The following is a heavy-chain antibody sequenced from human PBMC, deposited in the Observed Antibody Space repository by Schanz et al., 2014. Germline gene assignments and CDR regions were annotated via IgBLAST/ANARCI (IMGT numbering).Heavy chain of an antibody. CDR2: IWSDGSRT. V-gene: IGHV3-30*02. CDR3: AKVVASGPTTGPFDP. J-gene: IGHJ5*02. CDR1: GFIFSNYG. D-gene: IGHD1-26*01. Sequence: LVESGGGVVQPGRSLRLSCAASGFIFSNYGMHWVRQAPGKGLEWVAFIWSDGSRTYHAESVKGRFTISRDNSRNTLYLQMDSLRDEDTALYYCAKVVASGPTTGPFDPWGQGTLVTVSS.